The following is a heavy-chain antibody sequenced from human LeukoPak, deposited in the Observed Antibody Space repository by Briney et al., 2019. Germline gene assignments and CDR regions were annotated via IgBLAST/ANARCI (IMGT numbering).Heavy chain of an antibody. J-gene: IGHJ1*01. CDR1: GGSFSGYY. Sequence: PSETLSLTCAVYGGSFSGYYWSWIRQPPGKGLEWIGEINHSGSTNYNPSLKSRVTISVDTSKNQFSLKLSSVTAADTAVYYCARAGSSYAEYFQHWGQGTLVTVSS. CDR3: ARAGSSYAEYFQH. CDR2: INHSGST. D-gene: IGHD6-6*01. V-gene: IGHV4-34*01.